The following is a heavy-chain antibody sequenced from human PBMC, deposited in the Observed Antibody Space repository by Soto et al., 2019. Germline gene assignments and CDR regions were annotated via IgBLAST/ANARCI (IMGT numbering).Heavy chain of an antibody. J-gene: IGHJ4*02. CDR1: GISFSNIG. CDR2: ISTSGGRP. CDR3: AKDPDRYDYVWGTYRYIDH. Sequence: GSLCPSCTAYGISFSNIGIGWDRPLARKGLGWVSSISTSGGRPYYADSVKGRFTISRDNSKNTLYLQMNSLRVEDTAVYYCAKDPDRYDYVWGTYRYIDHWGQGTLVTVSS. D-gene: IGHD3-16*02. V-gene: IGHV3-23*01.